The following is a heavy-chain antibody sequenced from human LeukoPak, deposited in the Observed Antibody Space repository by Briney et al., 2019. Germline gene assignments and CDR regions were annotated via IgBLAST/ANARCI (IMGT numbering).Heavy chain of an antibody. V-gene: IGHV3-7*01. CDR3: ARGHRAWSY. J-gene: IGHJ4*02. CDR2: VKQDGSEK. CDR1: GFTFSSYW. Sequence: GGSLRLSYSASGFTFSSYWVTWVRQAPGKGLEWVANVKQDGSEKNYVDSVKGRFTISRDDAKNSLYLQMNSLRVDDTAVYYCARGHRAWSYWGQGTLVTVSS. D-gene: IGHD3-3*01.